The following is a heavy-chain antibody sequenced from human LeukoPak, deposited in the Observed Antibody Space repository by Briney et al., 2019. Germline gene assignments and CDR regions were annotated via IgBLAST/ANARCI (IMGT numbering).Heavy chain of an antibody. CDR2: ISGSGVNT. CDR3: TREEAYFDSLLAYYFDY. J-gene: IGHJ4*02. D-gene: IGHD3-9*01. CDR1: GFTFSNYA. Sequence: GGPLRLSCAASGFTFSNYAMSWVRQAPGKGPEWVSTISGSGVNTYYADSVKGRFTISRDDSKNTLYLQMNSLRAEDTAIYYCTREEAYFDSLLAYYFDYWGQGTLVTVSS. V-gene: IGHV3-23*01.